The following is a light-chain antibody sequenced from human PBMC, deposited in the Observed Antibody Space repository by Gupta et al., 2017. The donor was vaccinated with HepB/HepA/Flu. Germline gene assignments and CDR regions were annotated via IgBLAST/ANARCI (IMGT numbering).Light chain of an antibody. J-gene: IGLJ3*02. Sequence: QFVLTQSLYAAASLGALVTLTWTLSSGHSNFAITWHLLRLEKGPRFLMKVNSDGSYTQGDGFPDRFSGSSSGAQRFLSISSLHSGDESDCYCQACDTGILVFGEGTKLTVL. V-gene: IGLV4-69*01. CDR3: QACDTGILV. CDR2: VNSDGSY. CDR1: SGHSNFA.